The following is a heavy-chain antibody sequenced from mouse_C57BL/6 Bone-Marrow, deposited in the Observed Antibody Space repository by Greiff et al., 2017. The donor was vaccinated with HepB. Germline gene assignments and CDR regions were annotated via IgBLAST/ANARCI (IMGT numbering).Heavy chain of an antibody. CDR1: GFNFSDYY. J-gene: IGHJ1*03. CDR2: INYDDSST. V-gene: IGHV5-16*01. Sequence: DVKLVESEGGLVQPGSSMKLSCTASGFNFSDYYMAWVRQVPEKGLEWVANINYDDSSTDYLDSLKGRFIISRDTAKNILHLQMSSLKSEDTATYYCAREVYWYFDVWGTGTTVTVSS. CDR3: AREVYWYFDV.